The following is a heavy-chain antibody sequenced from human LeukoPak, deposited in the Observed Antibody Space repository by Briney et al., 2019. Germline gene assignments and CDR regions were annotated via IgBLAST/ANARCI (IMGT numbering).Heavy chain of an antibody. D-gene: IGHD6-13*01. V-gene: IGHV3-30-3*01. CDR1: GFTFSSYA. J-gene: IGHJ4*02. CDR2: ISYDGSNK. Sequence: GGSLRLSCAASGFTFSSYAMHWVRQAPGKGLEWVAVISYDGSNKYYADSVKGRFTISRDNSKNTLYLQMNSLRAEDTAVYYCARGSFLAAAGSIDYWGQGTLVTVSS. CDR3: ARGSFLAAAGSIDY.